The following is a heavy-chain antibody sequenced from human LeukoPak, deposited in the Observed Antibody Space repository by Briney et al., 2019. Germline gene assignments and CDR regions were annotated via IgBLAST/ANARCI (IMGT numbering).Heavy chain of an antibody. J-gene: IGHJ6*02. V-gene: IGHV4-34*01. Sequence: PSETLSLTCAVYGGSFSGYYWSWIRQPPGKGLEWVGEINHSGSNNYNPSLKSRVTISVDTSKNQFSLKLSSVTAADTAVYYCARGNGYYYYYGIDVWGQGATVTVSS. CDR1: GGSFSGYY. CDR2: INHSGSN. CDR3: ARGNGYYYYYGIDV.